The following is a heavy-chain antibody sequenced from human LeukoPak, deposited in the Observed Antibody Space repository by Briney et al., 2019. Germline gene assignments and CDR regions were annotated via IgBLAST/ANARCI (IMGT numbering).Heavy chain of an antibody. J-gene: IGHJ6*02. CDR2: IYYSGGA. D-gene: IGHD3-9*01. CDR1: GGSISSINYF. Sequence: SETLSLTCTVSGGSISSINYFWTWVRQPPGKGLEWIGYIYYSGGAYYNPSLAGRVAISLDTSKNQFSPKLHSVTAADTAVYYCARDSYYDLLTGYYPYYYYGMDVWGQGTTVTVSS. V-gene: IGHV4-30-4*01. CDR3: ARDSYYDLLTGYYPYYYYGMDV.